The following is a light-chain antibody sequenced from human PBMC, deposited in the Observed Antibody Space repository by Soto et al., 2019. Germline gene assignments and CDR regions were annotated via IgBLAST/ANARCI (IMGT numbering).Light chain of an antibody. V-gene: IGLV1-47*02. CDR1: TSNIGYAY. Sequence: QSVLTQSPSASVTPGQRVTISCSGTTSNIGYAYIHWYQQLPGAAPTLLIYSNDRRPSGVPDRFSGSKSGTSASLAISGLRSEDEADYYCAAWDDSLSGPVFGGGTKLTVL. CDR3: AAWDDSLSGPV. CDR2: SND. J-gene: IGLJ3*02.